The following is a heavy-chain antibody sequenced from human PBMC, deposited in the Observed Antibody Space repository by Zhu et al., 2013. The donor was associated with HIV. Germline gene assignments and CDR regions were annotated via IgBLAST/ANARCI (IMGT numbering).Heavy chain of an antibody. D-gene: IGHD6-6*01. V-gene: IGHV1-69*06. CDR2: IIPIFNTT. CDR3: ARGVIATQYYGMDV. Sequence: QVQLVQSGPEVKKPGASVKVSCKASGRTFSRYAISWVRQAHGHGLEWMGGIIPIFNTTNYAQKFQGRVTITADKSTNTAYMELTSLIFEDTAIYYCARGVIATQYYGMDVWGQGP. CDR1: GRTFSRYA. J-gene: IGHJ6*02.